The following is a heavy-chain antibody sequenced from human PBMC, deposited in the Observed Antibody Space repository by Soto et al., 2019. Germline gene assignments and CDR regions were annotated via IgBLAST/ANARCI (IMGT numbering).Heavy chain of an antibody. Sequence: EVQLLESGGGLVQPGGSLRLSCAASGFTFSSYAMSWVRQAPGKGLEWVSAISGSGGSTYYADSVKGRFTISRDNSKNTLYLQMNSLRAEDTAVYYCAKDQYDFWSGYYPPFDYWGQGTLVTVSS. CDR2: ISGSGGST. CDR1: GFTFSSYA. J-gene: IGHJ4*02. D-gene: IGHD3-3*01. CDR3: AKDQYDFWSGYYPPFDY. V-gene: IGHV3-23*01.